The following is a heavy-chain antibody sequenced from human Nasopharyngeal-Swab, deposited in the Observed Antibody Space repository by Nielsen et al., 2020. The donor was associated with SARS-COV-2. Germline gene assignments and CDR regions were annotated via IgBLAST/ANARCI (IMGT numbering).Heavy chain of an antibody. CDR2: ISSSSSTI. CDR3: AKDSDGYCSGGSCHFYYYYGMDV. V-gene: IGHV3-48*01. D-gene: IGHD2-15*01. CDR1: GFTFSSYS. J-gene: IGHJ6*02. Sequence: GESLKISCAASGFTFSSYSMNWVRQAPGKGLEWVSYISSSSSTIYYADSVKGRFTISRDNAKNSLYLQMNSLRAEDTAVYYCAKDSDGYCSGGSCHFYYYYGMDVWGQGTTVTVSS.